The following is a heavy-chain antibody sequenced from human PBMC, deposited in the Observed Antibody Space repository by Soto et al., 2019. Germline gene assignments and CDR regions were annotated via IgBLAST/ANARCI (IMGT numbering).Heavy chain of an antibody. J-gene: IGHJ4*02. CDR3: ARLYCTGGACPSDY. V-gene: IGHV3-48*01. CDR1: GFTFSSYS. D-gene: IGHD2-8*02. Sequence: GGSLRLSCAASGFTFSSYSMNWVRQAPGRGLEWVSYISSGGGTIYYADSVKGRFTISRDNAKNSLYLQINSLRAEDTAVYYCARLYCTGGACPSDYWGQGTLVTVSS. CDR2: ISSGGGTI.